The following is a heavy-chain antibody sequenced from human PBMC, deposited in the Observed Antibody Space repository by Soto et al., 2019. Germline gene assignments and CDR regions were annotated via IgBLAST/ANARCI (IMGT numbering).Heavy chain of an antibody. CDR2: ISSSGTSI. D-gene: IGHD5-12*01. CDR1: RFTFSRFE. V-gene: IGHV3-48*03. J-gene: IGHJ4*02. CDR3: ARDRGYHSGTSGGAFEF. Sequence: PVGSLRLSCAASRFTFSRFEVNCVRHSPGKWLEWVASISSSGTSIYYADSVKGRFSISRDNDKNSVYLAMNSLRVDDTAVYYCARDRGYHSGTSGGAFEFWGQGTLVTVSS.